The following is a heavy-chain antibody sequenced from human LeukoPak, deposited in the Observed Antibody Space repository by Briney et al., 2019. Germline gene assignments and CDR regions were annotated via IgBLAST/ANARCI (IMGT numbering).Heavy chain of an antibody. V-gene: IGHV4-61*02. CDR2: NTTGTT. CDR1: GDSIANTFYY. J-gene: IGHJ4*02. CDR3: ARRQDGHDY. Sequence: SETLSLTRTVSGDSIANTFYYWNWLRQPAGKGLEWIGRNTTGTTNYNPSLKSRVTISLDTARNQFSLKLSSVTAADTAVYYCARRQDGHDYWGQGTLVTVSS.